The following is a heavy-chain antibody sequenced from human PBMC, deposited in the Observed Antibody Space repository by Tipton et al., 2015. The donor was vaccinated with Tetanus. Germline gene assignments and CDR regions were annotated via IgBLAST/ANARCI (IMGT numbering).Heavy chain of an antibody. CDR2: IWYDGSNI. J-gene: IGHJ4*02. CDR1: GFTFRNYG. CDR3: ARDVRGPQCGGDCNPYFFDH. D-gene: IGHD2-21*02. Sequence: SLRLSCAASGFTFRNYGMHWVRQAPGKGLEWVAVIWYDGSNIDYAESVKGRFTISRDNSKSTLYVQMNRLRAEDTALYYCARDVRGPQCGGDCNPYFFDHWGQGTQVTVSS. V-gene: IGHV3-33*01.